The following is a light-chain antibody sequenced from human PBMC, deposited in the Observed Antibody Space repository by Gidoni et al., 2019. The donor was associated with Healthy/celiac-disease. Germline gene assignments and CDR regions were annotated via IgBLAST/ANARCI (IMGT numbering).Light chain of an antibody. CDR3: QQYGSSPLFT. CDR2: GAS. CDR1: QSVSSSY. Sequence: EIVLTQSPGTLSLSPGERATLSCRASQSVSSSYLAWYQQKPGQAPRLLIFGASSRDTGIPDRFSGSGSGTDFTLTMSRLEPEDFAVYYCQQYGSSPLFTFGPGTKVDIK. J-gene: IGKJ3*01. V-gene: IGKV3-20*01.